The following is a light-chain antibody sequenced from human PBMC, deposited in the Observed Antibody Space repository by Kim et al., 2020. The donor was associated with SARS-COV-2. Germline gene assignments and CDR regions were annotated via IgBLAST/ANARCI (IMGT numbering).Light chain of an antibody. CDR1: SSNIGTNK. CDR3: AARDDSLSGRV. V-gene: IGLV1-47*01. J-gene: IGLJ3*02. Sequence: GQTVTIACSGSSSNIGTNKVDWYQQLPQTAPKLLIVRSDQRPAGVPDRFSGSKSGTSASLTISGLRSEDEADYYCAARDDSLSGRVFGGGTQLTVL. CDR2: RSD.